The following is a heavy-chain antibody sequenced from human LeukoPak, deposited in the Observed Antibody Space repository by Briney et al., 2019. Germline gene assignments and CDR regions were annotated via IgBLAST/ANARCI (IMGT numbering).Heavy chain of an antibody. CDR1: GGTFSSYT. CDR3: ASSRADYYDSSGYLNFDY. J-gene: IGHJ4*02. Sequence: SVKVSCKASGGTFSSYTISWMRQAPGQGLEWMGRIIPILGIANYAQKFQGRVTITADKSTSTAYMELSSLRSEDTAVYYCASSRADYYDSSGYLNFDYWGQGTLVTVSS. D-gene: IGHD3-22*01. CDR2: IIPILGIA. V-gene: IGHV1-69*02.